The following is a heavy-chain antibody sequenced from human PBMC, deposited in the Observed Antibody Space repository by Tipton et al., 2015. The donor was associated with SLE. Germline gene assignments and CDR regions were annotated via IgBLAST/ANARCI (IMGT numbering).Heavy chain of an antibody. J-gene: IGHJ6*04. CDR2: INHSGST. CDR3: ARVLYHYGMDV. Sequence: TLSLTSAVYGGSFSGNYLSWFRQPPGKGLEWVGEINHSGSTNYNPSLKSRVTISVDTSKNQFSLKLSSVTAADTAVYYCARVLYHYGMDVWGERTTVTVSS. V-gene: IGHV4-34*01. CDR1: GGSFSGNY.